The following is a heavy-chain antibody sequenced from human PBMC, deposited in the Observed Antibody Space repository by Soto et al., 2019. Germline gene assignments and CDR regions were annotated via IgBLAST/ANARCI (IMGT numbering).Heavy chain of an antibody. CDR2: IYHSGTT. J-gene: IGHJ4*02. D-gene: IGHD2-15*01. V-gene: IGHV4-30-2*01. CDR1: GGSIGNDDYS. CDR3: ATVIPATRYFAY. Sequence: SDTLSLTCTVSGGSIGNDDYSWSWVRQPPGKGLEWIGYIYHSGTTYYNPSLTSRVTISVDGSNNQFSLKLTSMTAADTAVYYCATVIPATRYFAYWGQGILVTVSS.